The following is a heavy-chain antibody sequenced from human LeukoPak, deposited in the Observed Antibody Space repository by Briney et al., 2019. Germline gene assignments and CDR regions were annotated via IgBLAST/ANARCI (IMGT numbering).Heavy chain of an antibody. D-gene: IGHD3-9*01. J-gene: IGHJ4*02. CDR3: ATKGAGYRPFDD. V-gene: IGHV3-20*04. CDR1: GFTFSSYW. CDR2: INWNGGST. Sequence: PGGSLRLSCAASGFTFSSYWMSWVRQAPGKGLEWVSGINWNGGSTGYADSVKGRFTISRDNAKNSLYLQMNSLRAEDTAVYYCATKGAGYRPFDDWGQGTLVTVSS.